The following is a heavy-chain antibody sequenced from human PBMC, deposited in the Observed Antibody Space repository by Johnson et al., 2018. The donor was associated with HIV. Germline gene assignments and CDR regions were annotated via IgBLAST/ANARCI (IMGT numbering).Heavy chain of an antibody. D-gene: IGHD3-16*02. CDR2: IAWNGGNS. CDR1: GFTFDDYG. CDR3: ARDRGWGVIDAFDI. J-gene: IGHJ3*02. Sequence: VQLVESGGGLVQPGGSLRLSCAASGFTFDDYGMSWVRQAPGKGLEWVSGIAWNGGNSGYADSVKGRFTISRDNAKNSLYLQMNSLRAEDTALYYCARDRGWGVIDAFDIWGQGTMVTVSS. V-gene: IGHV3-20*04.